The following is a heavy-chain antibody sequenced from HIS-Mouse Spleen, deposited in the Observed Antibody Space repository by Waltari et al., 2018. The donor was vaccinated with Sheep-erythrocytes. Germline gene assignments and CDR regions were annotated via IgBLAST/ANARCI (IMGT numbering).Heavy chain of an antibody. CDR3: ARDRTARNDFDY. J-gene: IGHJ4*02. D-gene: IGHD2-21*02. Sequence: RFTISRDNAKNSRYLQMNSLRAEDTAVYYCARDRTARNDFDYWGQGTLVTVSS. V-gene: IGHV3-11*06.